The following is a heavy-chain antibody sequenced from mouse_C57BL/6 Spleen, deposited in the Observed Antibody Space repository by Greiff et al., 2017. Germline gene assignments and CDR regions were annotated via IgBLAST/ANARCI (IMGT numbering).Heavy chain of an antibody. V-gene: IGHV10-3*01. J-gene: IGHJ3*01. CDR2: IRSKSSNYAT. CDR3: VRDGDGNYGFAY. D-gene: IGHD2-1*01. CDR1: GFTFNTYA. Sequence: EVQVVESGGGLVQPKGSLKLSCAASGFTFNTYAMHWVRQAPGKGLEWVARIRSKSSNYATYYADSVKDRFTISRDDSQSMLYLQMNNLKTEDTAMYYCVRDGDGNYGFAYWGQGTLVTVSA.